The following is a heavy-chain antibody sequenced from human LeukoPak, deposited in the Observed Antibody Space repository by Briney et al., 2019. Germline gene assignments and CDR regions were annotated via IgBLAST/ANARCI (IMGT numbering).Heavy chain of an antibody. CDR3: AKDIGWFDP. V-gene: IGHV3-23*01. J-gene: IGHJ5*02. CDR1: GFTFRSYA. Sequence: GGSLRLSCAASGFTFRSYAMNWVRQAPGKGLEWVSAISGTGDSPHYADSVKGRFTISRDNSKNTLYLQMNSLRAEDTAFYYCAKDIGWFDPWGQGTLVTVSS. CDR2: ISGTGDSP.